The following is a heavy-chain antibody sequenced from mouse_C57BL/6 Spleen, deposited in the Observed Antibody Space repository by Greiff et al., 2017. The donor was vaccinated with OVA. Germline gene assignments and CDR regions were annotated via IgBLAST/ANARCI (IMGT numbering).Heavy chain of an antibody. J-gene: IGHJ1*03. V-gene: IGHV1-53*01. CDR2: INPSNGGT. CDR3: ARRNRDVRGYFDV. CDR1: GYTFTSYW. Sequence: QVHVKQPGTELVKPGASVKLSCKASGYTFTSYWMHWVKQRPGQGLEWIGNINPSNGGTNYNEKFKSKATLTVDKSSSTAYMQLSSLTSEDSAVYYCARRNRDVRGYFDVWGTGTTVTVSS. D-gene: IGHD4-1*01.